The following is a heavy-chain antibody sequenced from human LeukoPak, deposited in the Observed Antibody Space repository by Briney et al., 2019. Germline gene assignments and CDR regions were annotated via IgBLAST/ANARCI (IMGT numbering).Heavy chain of an antibody. J-gene: IGHJ4*02. V-gene: IGHV1-69*05. D-gene: IGHD3-22*01. CDR1: GGTFSSYA. Sequence: PSVKVSCKASGGTFSSYAISWVRQAPGQGLEWMGRIIPIFGTANYAQKFQGRVTITTDESTSTAYMELSSLRSEDTAVYYCARMRYDSSGYYKFYIDYWGQGTLVTVSS. CDR2: IIPIFGTA. CDR3: ARMRYDSSGYYKFYIDY.